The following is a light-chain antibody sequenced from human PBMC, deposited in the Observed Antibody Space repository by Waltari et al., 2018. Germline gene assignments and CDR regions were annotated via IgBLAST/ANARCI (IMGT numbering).Light chain of an antibody. CDR2: DDS. CDR1: NIGRKG. J-gene: IGLJ2*01. CDR3: QVWDSSSDQLV. Sequence: SYLLPQFSSASAAPGQTARIICGGKNIGRKGVHWYQQKPGQAPVLVVYDDSDRPSGIPERISGSNSGDTATLTITRVEAGDEAAYYCQVWDSSSDQLVFGGGTRLTVL. V-gene: IGLV3-21*02.